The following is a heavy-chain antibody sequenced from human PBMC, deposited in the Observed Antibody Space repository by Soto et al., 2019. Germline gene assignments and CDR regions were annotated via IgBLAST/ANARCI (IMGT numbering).Heavy chain of an antibody. J-gene: IGHJ4*02. CDR1: GFTFSSYA. CDR3: AKGDSRIPPAVAGTKRPLDY. D-gene: IGHD6-19*01. V-gene: IGHV3-23*01. Sequence: PGGSLRLSCAASGFTFSSYAMSWVRQAPGKGLEWVSAISGSGGSTYYADSVKGRFTISRDNSKNTLYLQMNSLRAEDTAVYYCAKGDSRIPPAVAGTKRPLDYWGQGTLVTVSS. CDR2: ISGSGGST.